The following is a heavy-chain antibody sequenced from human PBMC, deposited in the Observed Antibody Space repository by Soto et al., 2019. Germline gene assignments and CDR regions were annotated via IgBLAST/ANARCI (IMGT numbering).Heavy chain of an antibody. CDR1: GYTFTENQ. CDR2: IXPXXXDX. Sequence: ASVKVSCKASGYTFTENQIHGLRRAPGQRLQWLGXIXPXXXDXTXAXTXXXXFTMSRDNAKNTAYLQMTKLGVEDTAIYYCAKPRHQGDYMGSFDSWGLGTLVTVSS. CDR3: AKPRHQGDYMGSFDS. V-gene: IGHV1-2*02. J-gene: IGHJ4*02. D-gene: IGHD4-17*01.